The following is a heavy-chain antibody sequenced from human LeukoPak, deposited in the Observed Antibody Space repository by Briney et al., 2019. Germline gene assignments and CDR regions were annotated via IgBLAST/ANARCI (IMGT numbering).Heavy chain of an antibody. J-gene: IGHJ4*02. CDR3: AGQKGMDY. CDR2: ISSGSTTI. Sequence: PGRSLRLSCAASGFTFSSYSMNWVRQAPGKGLEWVSSISSGSTTIFYADSVKGRFTISRDNAKNSLYLQMNSLRDEDTAVYYCAGQKGMDYWGQGTLVTVSS. V-gene: IGHV3-48*02. CDR1: GFTFSSYS.